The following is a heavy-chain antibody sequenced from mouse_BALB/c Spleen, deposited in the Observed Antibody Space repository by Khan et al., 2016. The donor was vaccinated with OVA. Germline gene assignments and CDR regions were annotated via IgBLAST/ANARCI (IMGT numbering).Heavy chain of an antibody. CDR1: GYTFTYYV. J-gene: IGHJ2*01. D-gene: IGHD2-3*01. CDR2: IYPGSDNA. Sequence: QVQLQQPGPELVKPGASVKMSCKASGYTFTYYVITWVKRRTGQGLEWIGEIYPGSDNAYYNERFKGKATLTADKSSNTTHMQLSSLTSEDSAVYFCARGDGYYVYFDYWGQGTTLTVSS. CDR3: ARGDGYYVYFDY. V-gene: IGHV1-81*01.